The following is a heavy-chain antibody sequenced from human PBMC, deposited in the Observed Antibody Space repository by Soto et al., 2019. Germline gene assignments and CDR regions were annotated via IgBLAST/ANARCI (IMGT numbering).Heavy chain of an antibody. Sequence: GGSLRLSCAASGFTFSNAWMNWVRQAPGKGLEWVGRIKSKTDGGTTDYAAPVKGRFTISRDGSKNTLYLQMNSLKTEDTAVYYCTTDPTERNDYGDYSDYYYYGMDVWGQGTTVTVSS. CDR2: IKSKTDGGTT. CDR3: TTDPTERNDYGDYSDYYYYGMDV. CDR1: GFTFSNAW. V-gene: IGHV3-15*07. D-gene: IGHD4-17*01. J-gene: IGHJ6*02.